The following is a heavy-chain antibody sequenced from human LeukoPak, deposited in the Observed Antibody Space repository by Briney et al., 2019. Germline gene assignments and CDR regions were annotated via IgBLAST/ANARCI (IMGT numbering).Heavy chain of an antibody. J-gene: IGHJ4*02. V-gene: IGHV1-46*01. CDR1: GYTFTSYY. Sequence: GASVKVSCKASGYTFTSYYMHWVRQAPGQGLEWMGIINPSGSSTSYAQKFQGRVTMTRDTSTSTVYMELSSLRSEDTAVYYCARASPSGKIVANPIDYWGQGTLVTVSS. D-gene: IGHD3-22*01. CDR2: INPSGSST. CDR3: ARASPSGKIVANPIDY.